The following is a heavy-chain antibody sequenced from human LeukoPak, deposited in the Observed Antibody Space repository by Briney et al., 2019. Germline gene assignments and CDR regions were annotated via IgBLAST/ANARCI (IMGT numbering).Heavy chain of an antibody. CDR1: GFTFSNAW. CDR2: IKSKTDGGTT. CDR3: TTEPGHHEPDAFDI. J-gene: IGHJ3*02. D-gene: IGHD1-14*01. V-gene: IGHV3-15*01. Sequence: GGSLRLSYAASGFTFSNAWMSWVRQAPGKGLEWVGRIKSKTDGGTTDYAAPVKGRFTISRDDSKNTLYLQMNSLKTEDTAVYYCTTEPGHHEPDAFDIWGQGTMVTVSS.